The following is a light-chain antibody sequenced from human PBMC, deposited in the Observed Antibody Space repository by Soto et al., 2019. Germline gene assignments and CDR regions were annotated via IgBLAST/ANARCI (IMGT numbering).Light chain of an antibody. V-gene: IGLV2-8*01. CDR3: SSYAGSNNLGV. CDR2: EVS. CDR1: SSDVGGYNY. Sequence: QSALTQPPSASGSPGQSVTISCTGTSSDVGGYNYVSWYQHHPGKAPKLMIYEVSKRPSGVPDRFSASKSGNTASLTVSGLQAEDEADYYCSSYAGSNNLGVFGGGTKLTVL. J-gene: IGLJ2*01.